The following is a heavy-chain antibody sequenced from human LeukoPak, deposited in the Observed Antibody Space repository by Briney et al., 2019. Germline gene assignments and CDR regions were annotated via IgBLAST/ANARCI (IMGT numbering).Heavy chain of an antibody. Sequence: ASVRVSCKTSGHIFTSYGFTWVRQAPGRRPEWMGWVSAYNFATDYAWKFQGRVTMTRDTSTSTAYMELRSLTSDDTAVYYCARESEYSRSVVMEYWGQGTLVTVSS. V-gene: IGHV1-18*01. CDR3: ARESEYSRSVVMEY. CDR2: VSAYNFAT. D-gene: IGHD6-6*01. J-gene: IGHJ4*02. CDR1: GHIFTSYG.